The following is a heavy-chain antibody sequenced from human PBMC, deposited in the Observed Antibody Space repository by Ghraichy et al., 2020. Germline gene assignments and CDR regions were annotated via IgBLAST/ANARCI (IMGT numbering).Heavy chain of an antibody. CDR2: IYYSGST. D-gene: IGHD4/OR15-4a*01. V-gene: IGHV4-59*01. CDR1: GGSISSYY. Sequence: SETLSLTCTVSGGSISSYYWSWIRQPPGKGLEWIGYIYYSGSTNYNPSLKSRVTISVDTSKNQFSLKLSSVTAADTAVYYCAREGLRASGFDPWGQGTLVTVSS. CDR3: AREGLRASGFDP. J-gene: IGHJ5*02.